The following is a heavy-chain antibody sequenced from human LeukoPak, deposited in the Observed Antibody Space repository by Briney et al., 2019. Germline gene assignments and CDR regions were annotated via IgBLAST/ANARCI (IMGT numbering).Heavy chain of an antibody. CDR3: ARDDGSSTSYSYYGMDV. D-gene: IGHD6-13*01. Sequence: GGSLRLSCAASGFTFSSYSMNWVRQAPGKGLEWVSTISFNSNHIYYAESVKGRFTISRDNAKNSVYLQMNSLRAEDTAVYHCARDDGSSTSYSYYGMDVWGQGTTVTVSS. J-gene: IGHJ6*02. V-gene: IGHV3-21*01. CDR1: GFTFSSYS. CDR2: ISFNSNHI.